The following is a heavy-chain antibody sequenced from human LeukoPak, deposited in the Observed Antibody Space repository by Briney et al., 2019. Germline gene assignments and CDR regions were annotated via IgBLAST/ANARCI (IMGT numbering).Heavy chain of an antibody. Sequence: PSETLSLTCAVYGGSFSGYYWSWIRQPPGEGLEWIGEINHSGSTNYNPSLKSRVAISVDTSKNQFSLKLSSVTAADTAVYYCAWDNDFWSGYYNMGGYFDYWGQGTLVTVSS. V-gene: IGHV4-34*01. CDR2: INHSGST. J-gene: IGHJ4*02. CDR3: AWDNDFWSGYYNMGGYFDY. D-gene: IGHD3-3*01. CDR1: GGSFSGYY.